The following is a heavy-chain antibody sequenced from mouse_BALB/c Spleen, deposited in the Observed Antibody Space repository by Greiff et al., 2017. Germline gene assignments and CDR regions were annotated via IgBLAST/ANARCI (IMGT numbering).Heavy chain of an antibody. D-gene: IGHD1-2*01. CDR3: ARYRTTAFSLDY. V-gene: IGHV3-8*02. Sequence: EVKLVESGPSLVKPSQTLSLTCSVTGDSITSGYWNWIRKFPGNKLEYMGYISYSGSTYYNPSLKSRISITRDTSKNQYYLQLNSVTTEDTATYYCARYRTTAFSLDYWGQGTTLTVSS. CDR2: ISYSGST. CDR1: GDSITSGY. J-gene: IGHJ2*01.